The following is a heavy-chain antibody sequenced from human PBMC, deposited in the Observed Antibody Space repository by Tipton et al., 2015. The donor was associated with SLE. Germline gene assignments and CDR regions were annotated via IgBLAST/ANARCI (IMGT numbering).Heavy chain of an antibody. V-gene: IGHV4-39*07. Sequence: TLSLTCTVSGGSISSSSYYWGWIRQPPGKGLEWIGGIYYSGSTYYNPSLKSRVTISVDTSKNQFSLKPSSATAADTAVYYCAREGDYYDSSGDYYYDGMDVWGQGTTVTVSS. CDR1: GGSISSSSYY. J-gene: IGHJ6*02. D-gene: IGHD3-22*01. CDR2: IYYSGST. CDR3: AREGDYYDSSGDYYYDGMDV.